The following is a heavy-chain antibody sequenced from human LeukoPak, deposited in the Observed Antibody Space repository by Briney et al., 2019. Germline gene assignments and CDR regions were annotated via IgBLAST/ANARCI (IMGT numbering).Heavy chain of an antibody. J-gene: IGHJ4*02. Sequence: ASVKVSCKASGYTFTDYNIHWVRQAPGQGLEWMGRIKPKSGDTKYTQRFQGRVTMTRDTSISTAYMELSGLRSDDTAVYYCARYEYLEQEYSRSSGGYWGQGTLVTVSS. V-gene: IGHV1-2*06. CDR2: IKPKSGDT. CDR3: ARYEYLEQEYSRSSGGY. D-gene: IGHD6-6*01. CDR1: GYTFTDYN.